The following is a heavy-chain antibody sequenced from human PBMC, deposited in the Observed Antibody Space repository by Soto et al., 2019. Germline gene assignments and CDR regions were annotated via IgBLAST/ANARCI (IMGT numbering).Heavy chain of an antibody. CDR1: GYTFTSYG. CDR3: ARDGIAVAGDYYYGMDV. CDR2: ISAYNGNT. D-gene: IGHD6-19*01. V-gene: IGHV1-18*01. Sequence: QVQLVQSGAEVKKPGASVKVSCKASGYTFTSYGISWVRQAPGHGLEWLGGISAYNGNTNYPQKLQGRVTMTTDTPTSTDYMELRSLRADDTAVYYCARDGIAVAGDYYYGMDVWGQGTTVTVSS. J-gene: IGHJ6*02.